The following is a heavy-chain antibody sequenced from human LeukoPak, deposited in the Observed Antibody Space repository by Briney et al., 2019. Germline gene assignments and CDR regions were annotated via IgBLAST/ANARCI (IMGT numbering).Heavy chain of an antibody. CDR1: GGSFSDYY. CDR2: INHSGST. V-gene: IGHV4-34*01. J-gene: IGHJ4*02. D-gene: IGHD1-26*01. CDR3: ARVVGRYYKVDF. Sequence: SETLSLTCAVYGGSFSDYYWTWIRQPPGKGLEWIGEINHSGSTNYKSSLKSRVTISVDTSKNQFSLKLTSVTAADTAVYYCARVVGRYYKVDFWGRGTPVTVSP.